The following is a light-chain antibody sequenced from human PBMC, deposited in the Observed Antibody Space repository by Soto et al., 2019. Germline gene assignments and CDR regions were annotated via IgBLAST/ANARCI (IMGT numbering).Light chain of an antibody. CDR2: KAS. Sequence: DIPMTQSPSTLSASVGDRVTITCRASQSINNWLAWYQQKPGKAPNLLIYKASSLESGVPSRFSGSGSGTEFTLTISSLQPDDFATYYCQQYNSYWTFGQGTKVEIK. CDR3: QQYNSYWT. J-gene: IGKJ1*01. CDR1: QSINNW. V-gene: IGKV1-5*03.